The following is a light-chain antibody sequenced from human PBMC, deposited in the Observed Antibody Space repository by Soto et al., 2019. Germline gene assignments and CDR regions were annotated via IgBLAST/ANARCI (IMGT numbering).Light chain of an antibody. CDR3: CSYAGTSNV. J-gene: IGLJ1*01. CDR2: EGS. CDR1: SSDVGCYNL. Sequence: QSAVTQPASVSGSPGRSITISCTGTSSDVGCYNLVSWYQQHPGKAPKLMIYEGSKRPSGVSNRFSGSKSGNTASLTISGLQAEDEADYYCCSYAGTSNVFGTGTKLTVL. V-gene: IGLV2-23*01.